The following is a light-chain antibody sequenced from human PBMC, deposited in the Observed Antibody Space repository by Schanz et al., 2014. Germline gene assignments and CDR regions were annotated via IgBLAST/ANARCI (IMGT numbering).Light chain of an antibody. Sequence: QSVLTQPASVSGSPGQSITISCTGTSSDVGGYNYVSWYQQHPGKAPKVMIYDVSNRPSGVSNRFSGSKSGNTASLTISGLQAEDEAHYYCSSYAGSSTVVFGGGTKLTVL. CDR2: DVS. V-gene: IGLV2-14*01. CDR3: SSYAGSSTVV. CDR1: SSDVGGYNY. J-gene: IGLJ2*01.